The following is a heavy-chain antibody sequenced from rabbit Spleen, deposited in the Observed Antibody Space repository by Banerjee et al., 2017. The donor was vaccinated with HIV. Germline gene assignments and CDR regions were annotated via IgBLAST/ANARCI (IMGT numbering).Heavy chain of an antibody. Sequence: QEQLEESGGDLVKPEGSLTLTCTASGFSFSSSDYMCWVRQAPGKGLEWISCIAGSSSGFTYSATWAKGRFTCSKTSSTTVTLQMTSLTVADTATYYCAGAGGSYGYDGMDLWGPGTLVT. CDR1: GFSFSSSDY. CDR2: IAGSSSGFT. CDR3: AGAGGSYGYDGMDL. D-gene: IGHD8-1*01. V-gene: IGHV1S45*01. J-gene: IGHJ6*01.